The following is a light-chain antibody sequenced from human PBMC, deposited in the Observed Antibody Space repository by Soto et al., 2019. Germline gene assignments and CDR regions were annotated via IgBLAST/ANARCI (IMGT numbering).Light chain of an antibody. CDR1: SSDVGSYNL. V-gene: IGLV2-23*01. Sequence: QSALTQPASVSGSPGQSITISCTGTSSDVGSYNLVSWYQQHPGKAPKLMIYEGSKRPSGVSNRFSGSKSGNTASLTISGLQAEDEADSYCCSYAGSSTYVFGTGT. J-gene: IGLJ1*01. CDR3: CSYAGSSTYV. CDR2: EGS.